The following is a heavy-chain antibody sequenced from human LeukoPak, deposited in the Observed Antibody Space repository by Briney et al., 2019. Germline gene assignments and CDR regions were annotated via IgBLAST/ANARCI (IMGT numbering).Heavy chain of an antibody. CDR1: GFTFSSYA. Sequence: GGSLRLSCAASGFTFSSYAMHWVRQAPGKGLEWVAVISYDGSNKYYADSVKGRFTISRDNSKNTLYLQMNSLRTEDTAVYYCAKLPAALGVDYWGQGTLVTVSS. J-gene: IGHJ4*02. CDR3: AKLPAALGVDY. CDR2: ISYDGSNK. D-gene: IGHD2-2*01. V-gene: IGHV3-30-3*02.